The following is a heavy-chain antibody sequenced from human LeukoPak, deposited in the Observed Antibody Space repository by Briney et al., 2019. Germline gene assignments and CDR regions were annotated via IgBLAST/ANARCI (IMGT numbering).Heavy chain of an antibody. CDR3: ARAGPGSGWYFDY. J-gene: IGHJ4*02. CDR1: GYAFTSVG. Sequence: GASVKVSCKASGYAFTSVGITWVRRAPGQGLEWMGWISPYNGNTRYAQKFQGRVAMTTDTSTTTAYMELRGLRSNDTAVYYCARAGPGSGWYFDYWGQGTLVTVSS. V-gene: IGHV1-18*01. D-gene: IGHD6-19*01. CDR2: ISPYNGNT.